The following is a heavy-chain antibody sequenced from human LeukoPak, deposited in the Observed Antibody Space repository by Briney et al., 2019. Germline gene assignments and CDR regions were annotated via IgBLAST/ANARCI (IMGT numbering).Heavy chain of an antibody. CDR2: SYYSGST. Sequence: SETLSLTCTVSGGSISSYYWCWIRQPPGKGQGLSGHSYYSGSTNNNPSLKRQVTISVDTSKTQISLHLSSVPAADTAAYYCARRERRRLFDYWGQGTLVTVSS. J-gene: IGHJ4*02. V-gene: IGHV4-59*01. CDR1: GGSISSYY. D-gene: IGHD1-26*01. CDR3: ARRERRRLFDY.